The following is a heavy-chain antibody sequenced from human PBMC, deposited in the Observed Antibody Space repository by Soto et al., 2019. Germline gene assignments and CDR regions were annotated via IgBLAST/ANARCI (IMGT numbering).Heavy chain of an antibody. Sequence: GGSLRLSCAASGFTFSSYAMSWVRQAPGKGLEWVSAISGSGGSTYYADSVKGRFTISRDNPKNTLYLQMNSLRAEDTAVYYCAKDLELLWFGELSSWFDPWGQGTLVTVSS. V-gene: IGHV3-23*01. J-gene: IGHJ5*02. CDR1: GFTFSSYA. CDR3: AKDLELLWFGELSSWFDP. CDR2: ISGSGGST. D-gene: IGHD3-10*01.